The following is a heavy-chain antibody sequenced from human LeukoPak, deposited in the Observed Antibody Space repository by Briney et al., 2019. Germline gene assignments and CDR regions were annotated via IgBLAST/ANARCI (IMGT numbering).Heavy chain of an antibody. V-gene: IGHV3-23*01. CDR1: GFTFSSYA. D-gene: IGHD2-2*01. Sequence: GGSLRLSCAASGFTFSSYAMSWVRQAPGKGLEWVSAISGSGGSTYYADSVKGRFTISRDNSKNTLYLQMNSLRAEDTAVYYCARNQYQLPGLQDYWGQGTLVTVSS. CDR3: ARNQYQLPGLQDY. CDR2: ISGSGGST. J-gene: IGHJ4*02.